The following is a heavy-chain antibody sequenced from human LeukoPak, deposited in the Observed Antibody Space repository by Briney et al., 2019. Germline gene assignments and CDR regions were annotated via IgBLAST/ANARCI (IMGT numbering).Heavy chain of an antibody. CDR1: GFTFNSYA. CDR2: ISGTGGST. J-gene: IGHJ5*02. CDR3: ARAKQQLVEGGNWFDP. V-gene: IGHV3-23*01. Sequence: GGSLRLSCAASGFTFNSYAMSWVRQAPGKGLEWVSAISGTGGSTYYADSVKGRFTISRDNSKNTLFLQMSSLRAEDTAVYYCARAKQQLVEGGNWFDPWGQGTLVTVSS. D-gene: IGHD6-13*01.